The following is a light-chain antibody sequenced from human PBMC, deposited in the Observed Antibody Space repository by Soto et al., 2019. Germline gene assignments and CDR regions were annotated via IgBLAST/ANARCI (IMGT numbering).Light chain of an antibody. V-gene: IGKV1-39*01. Sequence: DIQMTQSPSSLSASVGDRVTITCRASQSISSYLNWYQQKPGKAPKLLIYAASSLQSGVPPRFSGSGSGTDFTLTISSLQPEDFATYYCQQSYSTPQLTFGGGTKVDIK. CDR2: AAS. CDR3: QQSYSTPQLT. CDR1: QSISSY. J-gene: IGKJ4*01.